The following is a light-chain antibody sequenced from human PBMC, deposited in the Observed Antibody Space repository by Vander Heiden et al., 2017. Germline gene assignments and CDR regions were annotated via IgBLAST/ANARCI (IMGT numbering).Light chain of an antibody. CDR3: RQALQTPLT. Sequence: DIVMTQSPLSLPVTPGEPASISCRSSQSLLQSNGYNYLNWYLQKPGQSPQLLIYLGSNRASGVPDRFTGSGSGTDFTLKISRVDAEDVGVYYCRQALQTPLTFGGGTKVEIK. J-gene: IGKJ4*01. CDR2: LGS. V-gene: IGKV2-28*01. CDR1: QSLLQSNGYNY.